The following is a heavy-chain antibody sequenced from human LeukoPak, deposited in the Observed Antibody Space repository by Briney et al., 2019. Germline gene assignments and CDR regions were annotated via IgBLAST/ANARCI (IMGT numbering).Heavy chain of an antibody. CDR1: GGTFSSYA. D-gene: IGHD3-22*01. J-gene: IGHJ4*02. V-gene: IGHV1-69*05. Sequence: ASVKVSCKASGGTFSSYAISWVRQAPGQGLEWMGGIISIFGTANYAQKFQGRVTITTDESTSTAYMELSSLRSEDTAVYYCARVLMKYYDSSGYSPRFDYWGQGTLVTVSS. CDR3: ARVLMKYYDSSGYSPRFDY. CDR2: IISIFGTA.